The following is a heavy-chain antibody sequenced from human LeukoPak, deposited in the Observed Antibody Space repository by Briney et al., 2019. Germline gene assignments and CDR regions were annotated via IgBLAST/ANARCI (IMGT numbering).Heavy chain of an antibody. CDR1: GFTFSSYA. Sequence: GGSLRLSCAASGFTFSSYAMSWVRQAPGKGLDWVSGISGSDGSTYYADSVKGRFTISRDNSKNTLYLQMNSLKAEDTAVYYCAKERSGIPAAANYWGQGTLVTVSS. J-gene: IGHJ4*02. CDR2: ISGSDGST. D-gene: IGHD6-13*01. V-gene: IGHV3-23*01. CDR3: AKERSGIPAAANY.